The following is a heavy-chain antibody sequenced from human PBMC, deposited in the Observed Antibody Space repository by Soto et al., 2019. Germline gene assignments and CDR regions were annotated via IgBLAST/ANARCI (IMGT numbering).Heavy chain of an antibody. Sequence: QVQLVQSGAEVKKPGSSVKVSCKASGGTFSSYAISWVRQAPGQGLEWMGGIIPIFGTANYAQKFQGRVTITADEFTSTAYMELSSLRSEDTAVYYCSTVTTRFDAFDIWGQGTMVTVSS. CDR2: IIPIFGTA. J-gene: IGHJ3*02. CDR3: STVTTRFDAFDI. CDR1: GGTFSSYA. V-gene: IGHV1-69*12. D-gene: IGHD4-17*01.